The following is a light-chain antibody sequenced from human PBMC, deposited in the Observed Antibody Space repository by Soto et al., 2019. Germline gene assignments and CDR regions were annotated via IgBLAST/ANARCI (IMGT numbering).Light chain of an antibody. CDR2: DVS. J-gene: IGLJ2*01. V-gene: IGLV2-11*01. CDR1: SSDVGRYHY. CDR3: CSYAGSCVV. Sequence: QSALTQPRSVSGSPGQSVTISCTGTSSDVGRYHYVSWYQQHPGKAPKLIIYDVSQRPSGVPNRFSASKSGNTASLTISGLQAEDEADYYCCSYAGSCVVFGEGTKVTVL.